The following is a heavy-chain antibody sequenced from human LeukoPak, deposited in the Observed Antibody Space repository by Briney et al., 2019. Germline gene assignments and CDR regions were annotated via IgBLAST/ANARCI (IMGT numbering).Heavy chain of an antibody. CDR3: AKVLKEVTIFGVVIPTYYFDY. CDR1: GFTVSSNY. J-gene: IGHJ4*02. Sequence: GGSLRLSCAASGFTVSSNYMSWVRQAPGKGLEWVSVIYSGGSTYYADSVKGRFTISRDNSKNTLYLQMNSLRAEDTAVYYCAKVLKEVTIFGVVIPTYYFDYWGQGTLVTVSS. CDR2: IYSGGST. D-gene: IGHD3-3*01. V-gene: IGHV3-53*01.